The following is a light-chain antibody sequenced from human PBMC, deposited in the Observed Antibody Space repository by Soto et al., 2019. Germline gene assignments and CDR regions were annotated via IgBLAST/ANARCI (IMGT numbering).Light chain of an antibody. V-gene: IGLV2-14*01. CDR3: SSYTSSSTLV. Sequence: QRVRKPPASGSGAHRQALSLFCTENNRDVGGYNYVSWYQQHPGKAPKLMIYDVSNRPSGVSNRFSGSKSGNTASLTISGLQAEDEADYYCSSYTSSSTLVFGTGTKVTVL. CDR2: DVS. J-gene: IGLJ1*01. CDR1: NRDVGGYNY.